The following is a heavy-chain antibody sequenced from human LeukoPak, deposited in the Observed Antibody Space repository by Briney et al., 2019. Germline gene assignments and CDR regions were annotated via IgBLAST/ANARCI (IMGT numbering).Heavy chain of an antibody. J-gene: IGHJ5*02. V-gene: IGHV1-69*13. CDR1: GGTFSSYA. Sequence: SVKVSCTASGGTFSSYAISWVRQAPGQGLEWMGGIIPIFSTANYAQKFQGRVTITADESTSTAYMELSSLRSEDTAVYYCARDWSNTIFGAAEMEFWFDPWGQGTLVTVSS. CDR3: ARDWSNTIFGAAEMEFWFDP. D-gene: IGHD3-3*01. CDR2: IIPIFSTA.